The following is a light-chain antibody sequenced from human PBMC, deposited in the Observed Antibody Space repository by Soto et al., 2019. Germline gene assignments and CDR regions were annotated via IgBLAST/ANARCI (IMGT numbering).Light chain of an antibody. CDR1: QSVSNY. J-gene: IGKJ4*01. V-gene: IGKV3-11*01. Sequence: EIVLTQSPGTLSLSPGERATLSCRASQSVSNYLAWYQQKPGQAPRLVIYDTSKRATGLPARFSGSGSGTDFTLTISSLEPEDFAVYYCQQSLGFGGGTKVDIK. CDR2: DTS. CDR3: QQSLG.